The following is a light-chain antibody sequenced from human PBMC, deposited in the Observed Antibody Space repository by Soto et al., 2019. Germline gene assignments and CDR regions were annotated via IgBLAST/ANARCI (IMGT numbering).Light chain of an antibody. CDR2: GAS. Sequence: EIVMTQSPANLSVSPGERATLSCRASQSVSSNLAGYQQKPGQGPRLLIYGASTRATSIPARFSGSGSGTEFTLTISSLQSEDFAVYYCQQYNKRPPYTFGQGTKLEIK. CDR3: QQYNKRPPYT. J-gene: IGKJ2*01. CDR1: QSVSSN. V-gene: IGKV3-15*01.